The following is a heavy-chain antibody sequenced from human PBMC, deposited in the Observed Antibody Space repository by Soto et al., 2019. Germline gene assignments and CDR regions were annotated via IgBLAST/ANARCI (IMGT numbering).Heavy chain of an antibody. CDR2: LYYSGST. J-gene: IGHJ5*02. V-gene: IGHV4-39*01. D-gene: IGHD1-26*01. CDR3: ARQDTLPKSRGFDP. CDR1: GGSISSSSYY. Sequence: QLLESGPGLVKPSETLSLTCTVSGGSISSSSYYWGWIRQPPGKGLEWIGSLYYSGSTYYNPSLKSRVTISVDTSKNQFSLKLSSVTAADTAVYYCARQDTLPKSRGFDPWGQGTLVTVSS.